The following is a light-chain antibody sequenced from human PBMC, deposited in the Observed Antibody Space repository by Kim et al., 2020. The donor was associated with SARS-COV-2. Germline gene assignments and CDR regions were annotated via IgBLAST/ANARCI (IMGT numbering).Light chain of an antibody. J-gene: IGLJ3*02. CDR2: AVS. Sequence: GQSLTMACTGTRSDVGGYNYVSWYQQHPGKAPKLMLYAVSKRPSGVSNRFSGSKSGNTASLTISGLQAEDEADYYCTSYTSSITWVFGGGTQLTVL. V-gene: IGLV2-14*04. CDR3: TSYTSSITWV. CDR1: RSDVGGYNY.